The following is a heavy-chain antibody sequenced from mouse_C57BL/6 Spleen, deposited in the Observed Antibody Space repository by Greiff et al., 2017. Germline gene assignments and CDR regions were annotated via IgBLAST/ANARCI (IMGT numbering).Heavy chain of an antibody. J-gene: IGHJ2*01. CDR1: GYSITSGYY. V-gene: IGHV3-6*01. CDR3: ARGGYYGSSYLYYFDY. D-gene: IGHD1-1*01. CDR2: ISYDGSN. Sequence: DVKLVESGPGLVKPSQSLSLTCSVTGYSITSGYYWNWIRQFPGNKLEWMGYISYDGSNNYNPSLKNRISITRDTSKNQFFLKLNSVTTEDTDSYYCARGGYYGSSYLYYFDYWGQGTTLTVSS.